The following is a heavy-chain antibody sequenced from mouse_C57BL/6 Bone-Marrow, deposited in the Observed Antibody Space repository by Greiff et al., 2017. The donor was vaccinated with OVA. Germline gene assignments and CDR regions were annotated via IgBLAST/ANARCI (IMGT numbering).Heavy chain of an antibody. CDR1: GYTFTSYG. V-gene: IGHV1-81*01. Sequence: VQRVESGAELARPGASVKLSCKASGYTFTSYGISWVKQSTGQGLEWIGELYPRSGNTYYNEKFKGKAKLTADKSSSTAYMELRSLTSEDSAVYFGAREGAYYSNYGGFAYWGRGTLVTVTA. CDR3: AREGAYYSNYGGFAY. CDR2: LYPRSGNT. J-gene: IGHJ3*01. D-gene: IGHD2-5*01.